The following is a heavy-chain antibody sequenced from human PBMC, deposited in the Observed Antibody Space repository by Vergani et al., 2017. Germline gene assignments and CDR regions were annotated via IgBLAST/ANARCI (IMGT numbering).Heavy chain of an antibody. Sequence: QVQLQESGPGLVKPSQTLSLTCTVSGGSISSGSYYWSWIRQPAGKGLEWIGRIYTSGSTNYNPSLKSRVTISVDTSKNQFSLKLSSVTAADTAVYYCARGGGPSYGYDDEYFQHWGQGTLVTVSS. V-gene: IGHV4-61*02. D-gene: IGHD5-18*01. CDR2: IYTSGST. J-gene: IGHJ1*01. CDR1: GGSISSGSYY. CDR3: ARGGGPSYGYDDEYFQH.